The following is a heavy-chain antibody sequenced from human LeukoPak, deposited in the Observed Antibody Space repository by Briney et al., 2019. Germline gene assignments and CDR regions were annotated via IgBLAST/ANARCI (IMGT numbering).Heavy chain of an antibody. V-gene: IGHV3-21*01. CDR3: ARALWSAY. D-gene: IGHD2-8*02. CDR1: GFTLSSYS. J-gene: IGHJ4*02. CDR2: ISSSSSYI. Sequence: GGSLRLSRAASGFTLSSYSMNWVRLAPGKGLEWVSSISSSSSYIYYADSVKGRFTISRYNAKDSLYLQMNSLRAEDTAVYYFARALWSAYWGQGTLVTVSS.